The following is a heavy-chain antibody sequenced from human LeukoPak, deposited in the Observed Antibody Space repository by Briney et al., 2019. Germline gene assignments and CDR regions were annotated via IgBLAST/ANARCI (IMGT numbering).Heavy chain of an antibody. D-gene: IGHD2-15*01. CDR1: GFTVSGNY. CDR3: ARAVRSCSATRCISINSFDY. CDR2: IYSGGST. J-gene: IGHJ4*02. Sequence: PGGSLRLSCAASGFTVSGNYMSWVRQAPGKGLEWVSVIYSGGSTYYADSVKGRFTASRDSSKNMLYLQMNSLRAEDTAVYYCARAVRSCSATRCISINSFDYWGQGTLVAVSS. V-gene: IGHV3-53*01.